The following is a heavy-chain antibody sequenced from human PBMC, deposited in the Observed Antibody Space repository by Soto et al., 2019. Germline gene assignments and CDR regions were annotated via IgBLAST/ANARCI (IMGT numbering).Heavy chain of an antibody. Sequence: SETLSLTCTVSGGSISSYYWSWIRQPPGKGLEWIGYIYYSGSTNYNPSLKSRVTISVDTSKSQFSLKLSSVTAADTAVYYCARDRDSYGYSGYYYGMDVWGQGTTVTVSS. CDR2: IYYSGST. CDR3: ARDRDSYGYSGYYYGMDV. J-gene: IGHJ6*02. V-gene: IGHV4-59*12. CDR1: GGSISSYY. D-gene: IGHD5-18*01.